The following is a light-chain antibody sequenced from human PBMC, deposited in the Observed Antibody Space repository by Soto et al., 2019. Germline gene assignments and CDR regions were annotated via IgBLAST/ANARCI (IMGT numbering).Light chain of an antibody. CDR2: DAS. Sequence: EIVLTQSPATLSLSPGERATLSCRASQSIGSYLAWYQQTPGQAPRLLIYDASNRATGVPARFSGSGSGTDFTLTISSLEPEDFAVYYCQQRGNWPLTFGQGIRLEIK. J-gene: IGKJ5*01. V-gene: IGKV3-11*01. CDR1: QSIGSY. CDR3: QQRGNWPLT.